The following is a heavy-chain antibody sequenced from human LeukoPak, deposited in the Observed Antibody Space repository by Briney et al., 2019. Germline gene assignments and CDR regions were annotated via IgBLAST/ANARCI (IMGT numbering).Heavy chain of an antibody. CDR3: AKDRSLGISSY. CDR1: GFTFSSYE. D-gene: IGHD7-27*01. J-gene: IGHJ4*02. Sequence: GGSLRLSCAASGFTFSSYEMNWVRQAPGKGLEWVSYISSSGSTIYYADSVKGRFTISRDNAKNSLYLQMNSLRAEDTAVYYCAKDRSLGISSYWGQGTLVTVSS. CDR2: ISSSGSTI. V-gene: IGHV3-48*03.